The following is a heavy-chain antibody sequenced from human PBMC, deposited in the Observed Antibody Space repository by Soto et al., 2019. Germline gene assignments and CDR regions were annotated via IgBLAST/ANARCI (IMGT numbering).Heavy chain of an antibody. CDR1: GFTFSNAW. CDR3: TTDIPNYGDYGSYYYYYGMDV. Sequence: GGSLRLSCAASGFTFSNAWMNWVRQAPGKGLEWVGRIKSKTDGGTTDYAAPVKGRFTISRDDSKNTLYLQMNSLKTEDTAVYYCTTDIPNYGDYGSYYYYYGMDVWGQGTTVTVSS. CDR2: IKSKTDGGTT. V-gene: IGHV3-15*07. J-gene: IGHJ6*02. D-gene: IGHD4-17*01.